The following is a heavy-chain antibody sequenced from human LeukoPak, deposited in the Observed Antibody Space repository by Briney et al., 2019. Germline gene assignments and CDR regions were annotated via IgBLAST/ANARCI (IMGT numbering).Heavy chain of an antibody. V-gene: IGHV4-34*01. D-gene: IGHD6-19*01. J-gene: IGHJ5*02. Sequence: SETLSLTCAVYGGSFSGYYWSWIRQPPGKGLEWIGEINHSGSTNYNPSLKSRVTISVDTSKNQFSLKLSSVTAADTAVYYCARDRSSSGWYNWFDPWGQGTPVTVSS. CDR1: GGSFSGYY. CDR3: ARDRSSSGWYNWFDP. CDR2: INHSGST.